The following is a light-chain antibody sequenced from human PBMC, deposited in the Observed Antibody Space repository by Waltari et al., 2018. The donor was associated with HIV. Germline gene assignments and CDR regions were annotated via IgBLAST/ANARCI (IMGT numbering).Light chain of an antibody. CDR3: QQYNNWPPGYT. Sequence: ETVMTQSPATLFVSPGERATLLCKASQSISSDLAWYQQKPGQATRLLMYDASTRATGIPARFIGSGSGTEFTLTISSLQSEDFAVYDCQQYNNWPPGYTFGQGTRLQIK. CDR1: QSISSD. J-gene: IGKJ2*01. V-gene: IGKV3-15*01. CDR2: DAS.